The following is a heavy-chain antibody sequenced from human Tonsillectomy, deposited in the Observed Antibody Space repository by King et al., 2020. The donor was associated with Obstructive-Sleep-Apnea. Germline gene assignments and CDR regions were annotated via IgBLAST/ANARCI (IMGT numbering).Heavy chain of an antibody. CDR2: IYYSGST. D-gene: IGHD5-12*01. Sequence: VQLQESGPGLVKPSETLSVTCTVSGGSISSYYWSWIRHPPGKGLEWIGYIYYSGSTNYNPSLKSRVTISVDTSNNQFSLNLSSVTAADTAVYYCARGYNFDLWGRGTLVTASS. V-gene: IGHV4-59*01. CDR1: GGSISSYY. J-gene: IGHJ2*01. CDR3: ARGYNFDL.